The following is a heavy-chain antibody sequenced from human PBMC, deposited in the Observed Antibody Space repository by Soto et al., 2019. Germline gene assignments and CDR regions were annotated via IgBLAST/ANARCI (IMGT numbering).Heavy chain of an antibody. D-gene: IGHD1-26*01. CDR2: IDWDDDK. Sequence: SGPTLVNPTQPLTLTCTFSGFSLSTSGMCVSWIRQPPGKALEWLALIDWDDDKYYTPSLRTRLTISKVTSKNQVVLTMTNMDPVDTATYYCARVVGAAADYWGQGTLVTVSS. CDR1: GFSLSTSGMC. V-gene: IGHV2-70*01. J-gene: IGHJ4*02. CDR3: ARVVGAAADY.